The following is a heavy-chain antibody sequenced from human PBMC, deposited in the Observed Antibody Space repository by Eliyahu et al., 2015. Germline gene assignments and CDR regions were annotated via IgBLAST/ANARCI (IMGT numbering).Heavy chain of an antibody. J-gene: IGHJ4*02. CDR2: ISGSGGST. CDR3: AKLGRDGYNLGVYYFDY. V-gene: IGHV3-23*01. D-gene: IGHD5-24*01. Sequence: EVQLLESGGGLVQPGGSLRLSCAASGFTFSSXAXSWVRQAPGKGLEWVSAISGSGGSTYYADSVKGRFTISRDNSKNTLYLQMNSLRAEDTAVYYCAKLGRDGYNLGVYYFDYWGQGTLVTVSS. CDR1: GFTFSSXA.